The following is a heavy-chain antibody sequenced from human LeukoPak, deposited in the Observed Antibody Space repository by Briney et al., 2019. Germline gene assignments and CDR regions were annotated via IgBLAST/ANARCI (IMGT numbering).Heavy chain of an antibody. CDR3: ARETVGDGYNPDY. CDR2: ISSSSSYI. Sequence: GGSLRLSCAASGFTFSSYSMNWVRQAPGKGLEWVSSISSSSSYIYYADSVKGRFTISRDNAKNSLYLQMNSLRAEDTAVYYCARETVGDGYNPDYWGQGTLVTVSS. CDR1: GFTFSSYS. V-gene: IGHV3-21*01. J-gene: IGHJ4*02. D-gene: IGHD5-24*01.